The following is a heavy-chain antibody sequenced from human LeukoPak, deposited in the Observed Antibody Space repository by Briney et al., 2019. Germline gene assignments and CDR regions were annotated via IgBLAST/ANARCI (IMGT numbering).Heavy chain of an antibody. CDR3: AKRSGQWLGAFDI. D-gene: IGHD6-19*01. CDR2: ISGSGGST. CDR1: GFTFSSYA. J-gene: IGHJ3*02. Sequence: GGSLRLSCAASGFTFSSYAMSWVRQAPGKGLEWVSAISGSGGSTYYADSVKGRFTISRDNSKSTLYLQMNSLRAEDTAVYYCAKRSGQWLGAFDIWGQGTMVTVSS. V-gene: IGHV3-23*01.